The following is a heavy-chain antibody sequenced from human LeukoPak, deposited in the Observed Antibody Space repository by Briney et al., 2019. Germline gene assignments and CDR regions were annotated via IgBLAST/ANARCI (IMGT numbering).Heavy chain of an antibody. Sequence: PGGSLRLSCAASGFTFSTYEMNWVRQAPGKGLEWVAYISRSGGTIYYADSVKGRFTISRDNAKNSLYLQMNSLRAEDTAVYYCARGIGVPVFDYWGQGTLVTVSS. CDR3: ARGIGVPVFDY. V-gene: IGHV3-48*03. CDR1: GFTFSTYE. J-gene: IGHJ4*02. CDR2: ISRSGGTI. D-gene: IGHD2-8*01.